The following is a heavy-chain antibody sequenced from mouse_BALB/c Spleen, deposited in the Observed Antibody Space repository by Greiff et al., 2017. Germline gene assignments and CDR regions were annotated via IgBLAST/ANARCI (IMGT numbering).Heavy chain of an antibody. J-gene: IGHJ3*01. CDR3: AIYDYDEGLAY. D-gene: IGHD2-4*01. CDR1: GFTFSSYT. Sequence: EVQLVESGGGLVQPGGSLKLSCAASGFTFSSYTMSWVRQTPEKRLEWVAYISNGGGSTYYPDTVKGRFTISRDNAKNTLYLQMSSLKSEDTAMYYCAIYDYDEGLAYWGQGTLVTVSA. V-gene: IGHV5-12-2*01. CDR2: ISNGGGST.